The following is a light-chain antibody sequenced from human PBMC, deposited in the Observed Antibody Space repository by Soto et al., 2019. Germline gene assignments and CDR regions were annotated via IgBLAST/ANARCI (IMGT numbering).Light chain of an antibody. CDR3: QQYNSYPLT. V-gene: IGKV1-5*03. CDR1: QSISSW. CDR2: KAS. J-gene: IGKJ4*01. Sequence: DIHMTQSRSTLSASVGDRVTVTCRASQSISSWLAWYQQKPGKAPKLLIYKASSLESGVPSRFSGSGSGTEFTLTISSLQPDDFATYYCQQYNSYPLTFGGGTKVDIK.